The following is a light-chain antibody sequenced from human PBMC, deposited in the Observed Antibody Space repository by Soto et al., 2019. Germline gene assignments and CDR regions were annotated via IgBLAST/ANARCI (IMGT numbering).Light chain of an antibody. CDR2: DVS. J-gene: IGLJ2*01. V-gene: IGLV2-14*01. Sequence: QSVLTQPASVSGSPGQSITISCTGTSSDVGGYNYVSWYQQHPGKAPKLMIYDVSNRPSGVSNRFSGSKSGNTDSLTISGLQDEDEADYYCSSYTSSSVVFGGGTKVTVL. CDR1: SSDVGGYNY. CDR3: SSYTSSSVV.